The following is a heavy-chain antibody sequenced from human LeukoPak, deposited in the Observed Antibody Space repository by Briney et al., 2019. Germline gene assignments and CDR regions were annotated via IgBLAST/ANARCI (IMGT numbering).Heavy chain of an antibody. CDR1: GGSTRGYY. D-gene: IGHD1-26*01. J-gene: IGHJ3*02. CDR2: IYSSGSA. V-gene: IGHV4-59*01. CDR3: ARDSTSFSDAFDI. Sequence: PSETLSLTCTVSGGSTRGYYWNWIRQPPGKGLEWIGYIYSSGSANYNPSLKSRVAMSVDTSKNQFSVKLSSVTAADTAVYYCARDSTSFSDAFDIWGQGTMVTVSS.